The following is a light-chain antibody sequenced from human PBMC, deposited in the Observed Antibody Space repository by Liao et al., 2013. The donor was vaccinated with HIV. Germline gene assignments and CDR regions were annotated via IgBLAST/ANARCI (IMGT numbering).Light chain of an antibody. CDR3: QAWDRNTAI. Sequence: SYELTQPPSVSVSPGQTASITCFGDKLGDKFASWYQQKPGQSPVLVIYQDNKRPSGIPERFSGSNSGNTATLTISGTQAMDEADYHCQAWDRNTAIFGGGTKLTVL. CDR2: QDN. CDR1: KLGDKF. V-gene: IGLV3-1*01. J-gene: IGLJ2*01.